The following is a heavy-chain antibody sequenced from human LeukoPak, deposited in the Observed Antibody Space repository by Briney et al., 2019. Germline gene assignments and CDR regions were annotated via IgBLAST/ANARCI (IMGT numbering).Heavy chain of an antibody. V-gene: IGHV4-59*08. D-gene: IGHD3-22*01. CDR3: ARRGYDSSGYGMDV. J-gene: IGHJ6*02. CDR1: GGSISSYY. Sequence: KSSETLSLTCTVSGGSISSYYWSWIRQPPGKGLEWIGYIYYSGSTNYNPSLKSRVTISVDTSKNQFSLKLSSVTAADTAVYYCARRGYDSSGYGMDVWGQGTTVTVSS. CDR2: IYYSGST.